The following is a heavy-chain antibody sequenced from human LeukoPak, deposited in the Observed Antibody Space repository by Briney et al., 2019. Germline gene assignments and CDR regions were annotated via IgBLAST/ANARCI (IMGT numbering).Heavy chain of an antibody. D-gene: IGHD6-13*01. CDR1: GGSISSYY. J-gene: IGHJ5*02. Sequence: SETLSLTCTVSGGSISSYYWSWIRQPAGKGLEWIGRIYTSGSTNYNPSLKSRVTMSVDTSKNQFSLKLSSVTAADTAVYYCARAYSSSWYDSGLFDLWGQGTLVTVSS. CDR2: IYTSGST. V-gene: IGHV4-4*07. CDR3: ARAYSSSWYDSGLFDL.